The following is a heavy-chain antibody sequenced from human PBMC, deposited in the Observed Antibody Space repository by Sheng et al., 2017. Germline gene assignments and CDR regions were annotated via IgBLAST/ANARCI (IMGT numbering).Heavy chain of an antibody. Sequence: QVQLVESGGGVVQPGRSLRLSCAASGFTFSSYAMHWVRQAPGKGLEWVAVISYDGSNKYYADSVKGRFTISRDNSKNTLYLQMNSLRAEDTAVYYCARDRGVFDYWGQGTLVTVSS. V-gene: IGHV3-30-3*01. CDR1: GFTFSSYA. CDR2: ISYDGSNK. D-gene: IGHD3-10*01. CDR3: ARDRGVFDY. J-gene: IGHJ4*02.